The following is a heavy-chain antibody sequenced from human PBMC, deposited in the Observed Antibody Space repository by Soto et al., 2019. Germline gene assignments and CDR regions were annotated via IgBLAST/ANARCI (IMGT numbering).Heavy chain of an antibody. V-gene: IGHV4-30-4*01. CDR2: IYYSGST. Sequence: QVQLQESGPGLVKPSQTLSLTCTVSGGSISSGDYYWSWIRQPPGKGLEWIGYIYYSGSTYYNPSLKSRVTISVDTSKNQFSLKLSSVTAADTAVYYCVRGPDGTYGDYWHYYYGMDVWGQGTTVTVSS. CDR1: GGSISSGDYY. CDR3: VRGPDGTYGDYWHYYYGMDV. D-gene: IGHD4-17*01. J-gene: IGHJ6*02.